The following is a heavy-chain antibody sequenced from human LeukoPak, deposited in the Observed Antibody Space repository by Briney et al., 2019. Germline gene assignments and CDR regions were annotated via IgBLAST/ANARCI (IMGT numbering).Heavy chain of an antibody. CDR2: IYYSGST. Sequence: SETLSLTCTVSGGSISSYYWSWIRQPPGKGLEWIGYIYYSGSTNYNPSLKSRVTISVDTSKNQFSLKLSSVTAADTAVYYCARGRTTLYYYYSMDVWGQGTTVTVSS. CDR1: GGSISSYY. V-gene: IGHV4-59*01. J-gene: IGHJ6*02. D-gene: IGHD4-17*01. CDR3: ARGRTTLYYYYSMDV.